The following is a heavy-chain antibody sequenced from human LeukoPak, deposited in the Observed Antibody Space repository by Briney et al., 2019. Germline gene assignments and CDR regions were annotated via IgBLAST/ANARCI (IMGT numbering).Heavy chain of an antibody. CDR2: ISGSDSST. V-gene: IGHV3-23*01. CDR3: ARGQTLTF. Sequence: GGSLRLSCAASGFTFSSSAMSWVRQAPGKGLEWVSTISGSDSSTHYADSVKGRFTISRDNAKNALYLQMNSLRAEDTGVYFCARGQTLTFWGQGTLVTASS. CDR1: GFTFSSSA. J-gene: IGHJ4*02.